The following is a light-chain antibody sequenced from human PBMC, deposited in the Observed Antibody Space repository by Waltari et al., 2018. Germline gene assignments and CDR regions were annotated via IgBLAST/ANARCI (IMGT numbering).Light chain of an antibody. V-gene: IGLV8-61*01. CDR2: KGI. CDR3: SMYMGSGVWV. CDR1: SGSVSRTSS. Sequence: QTVVTQEPSLSLSPGGSVTLTCALTSGSVSRTSSPTWYQQTPCQPPRTLVDKGISRSSGVPDRFSGSILGNTAALTITGAQADDESDYYCSMYMGSGVWVFGGGTKLTVL. J-gene: IGLJ3*02.